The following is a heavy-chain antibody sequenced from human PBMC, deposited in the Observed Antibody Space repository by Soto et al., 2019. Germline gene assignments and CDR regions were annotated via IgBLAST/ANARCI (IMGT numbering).Heavy chain of an antibody. CDR3: ARFYGSGRPNTARYYYYGMDV. D-gene: IGHD3-10*01. Sequence: SETLSLTCTVSGGSISSGDYYWSWIRQPPGKGPEWIGYIYYSGSTYYNPSLKSRVTISVDTSKNQFSLKLSSVTAADTAVYYCARFYGSGRPNTARYYYYGMDVWGQGTTVTVSS. CDR1: GGSISSGDYY. J-gene: IGHJ6*02. V-gene: IGHV4-30-4*01. CDR2: IYYSGST.